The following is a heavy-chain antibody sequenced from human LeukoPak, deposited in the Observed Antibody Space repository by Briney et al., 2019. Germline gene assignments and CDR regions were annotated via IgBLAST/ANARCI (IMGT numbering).Heavy chain of an antibody. V-gene: IGHV1-69*06. CDR1: GGTFSSYA. CDR2: IIPIFGTA. J-gene: IGHJ4*02. Sequence: ASVKVSCKASGGTFSSYAISWVRQAPGQGLEWMGGIIPIFGTANYAQKFQGRVTITADKSTSTAYMELSSLRSEDTAVYYRASRGLSGYDYVWGNYRFDYWGQGTLVTVSS. D-gene: IGHD3-16*02. CDR3: ASRGLSGYDYVWGNYRFDY.